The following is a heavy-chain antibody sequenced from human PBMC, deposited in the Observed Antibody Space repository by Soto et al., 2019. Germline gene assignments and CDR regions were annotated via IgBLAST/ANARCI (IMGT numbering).Heavy chain of an antibody. CDR2: IYHSGST. J-gene: IGHJ6*02. CDR3: ARVSGDHYYYGMDV. Sequence: QLQLQESGSGLVKPSQTLSLTCAVSGGSISSGGYSWSWIRQPPGKGLEWIGYIYHSGSTYYNPSIKSRVTISVDRSKNQFSLKLSSVTAADTAVYYCARVSGDHYYYGMDVWGQGTTVTVSS. V-gene: IGHV4-30-2*01. CDR1: GGSISSGGYS. D-gene: IGHD4-17*01.